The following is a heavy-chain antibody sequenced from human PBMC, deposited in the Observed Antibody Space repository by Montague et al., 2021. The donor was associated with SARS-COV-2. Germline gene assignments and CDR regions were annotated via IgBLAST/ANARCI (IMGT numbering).Heavy chain of an antibody. V-gene: IGHV4-34*01. Sequence: SETLSLTCAVYGGSFSGYHWTWIRQSPGKGLEWIGEINTSGSTNYNPSLKSRITISGDTSKNQFSLKLTSVTAADTAVYYCARGRIDVNMIVVVVAGASFYMDVWGKGTMVTVSS. J-gene: IGHJ6*03. D-gene: IGHD3-22*01. CDR3: ARGRIDVNMIVVVVAGASFYMDV. CDR2: INTSGST. CDR1: GGSFSGYH.